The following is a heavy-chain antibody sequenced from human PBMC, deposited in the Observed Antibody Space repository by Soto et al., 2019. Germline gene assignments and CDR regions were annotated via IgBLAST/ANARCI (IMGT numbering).Heavy chain of an antibody. V-gene: IGHV4-59*01. D-gene: IGHD2-8*01. J-gene: IGHJ3*02. CDR1: GGSISSYY. CDR3: ARGWDCTNGVCDDAFDI. CDR2: IYYSGST. Sequence: QVQLQESGPGLVKPSETLSLTCTVSGGSISSYYWSWIRQPPGKGLEWIGYIYYSGSTNYNPSLKSRVTISVDTSKNQFSLKLSSVTAADTAVYYCARGWDCTNGVCDDAFDIWGQGTMVTVSS.